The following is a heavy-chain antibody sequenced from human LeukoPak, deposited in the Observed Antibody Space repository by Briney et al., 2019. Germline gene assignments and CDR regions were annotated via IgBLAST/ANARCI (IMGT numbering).Heavy chain of an antibody. J-gene: IGHJ4*02. Sequence: GGSLRLSCAVSGFTFSSYTMHWVRQAPGKGLEWVSSISSTKTYIYYADSVKGRFTISRDNAKNSLYLQMNSLRAEDTAVYYCAREIKARAGYYFDYWGQGTLVTVSS. D-gene: IGHD3-10*01. CDR1: GFTFSSYT. CDR2: ISSTKTYI. CDR3: AREIKARAGYYFDY. V-gene: IGHV3-21*01.